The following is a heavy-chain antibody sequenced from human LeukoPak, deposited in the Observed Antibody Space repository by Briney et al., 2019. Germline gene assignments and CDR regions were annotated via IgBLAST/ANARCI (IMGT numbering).Heavy chain of an antibody. V-gene: IGHV4-39*01. J-gene: IGHJ4*02. Sequence: SETLSLTCTVSGGSISSSSYYWGWIRQPPGKGLEWIGSIYYSGSTYYNPSLKSRVTISVDTSKNQFSLKLSSVTAADTAVYYCASTSAARPYYFDYWGQGTLVTVSS. CDR3: ASTSAARPYYFDY. CDR1: GGSISSSSYY. CDR2: IYYSGST.